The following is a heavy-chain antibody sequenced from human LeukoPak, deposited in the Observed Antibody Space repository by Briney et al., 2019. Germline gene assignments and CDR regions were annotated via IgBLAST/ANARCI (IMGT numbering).Heavy chain of an antibody. J-gene: IGHJ4*02. Sequence: ASVKVSCKVSVYTLTELSMHWVRQAPGKGLEWMGGFDPEDGETIYAQKFQGRVTMTEDTSTDTAYMELSSLRSEDTAVYYCATIRWGLRLGELPFDYWGQGTLVTVSS. V-gene: IGHV1-24*01. D-gene: IGHD3-16*01. CDR1: VYTLTELS. CDR2: FDPEDGET. CDR3: ATIRWGLRLGELPFDY.